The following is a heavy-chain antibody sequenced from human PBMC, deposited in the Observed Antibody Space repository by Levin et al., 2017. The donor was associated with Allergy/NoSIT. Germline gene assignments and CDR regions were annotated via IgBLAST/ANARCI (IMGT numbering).Heavy chain of an antibody. J-gene: IGHJ4*02. D-gene: IGHD3-10*01. Sequence: SETLSLTCSVSGGSITNDIYYWSWIRQPPGKPLEWIGYLSYSGKTNNNYNPSLKSRVTISLDTSKNQFSLKMTSVTAADTAVYFCGRDNYGSIDYWGQGILVTVSS. V-gene: IGHV4-61*01. CDR1: GGSITNDIYY. CDR2: LSYSGKTNN. CDR3: GRDNYGSIDY.